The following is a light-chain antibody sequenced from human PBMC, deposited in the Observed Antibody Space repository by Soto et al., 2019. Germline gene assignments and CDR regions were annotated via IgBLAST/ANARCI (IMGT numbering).Light chain of an antibody. CDR1: QSISTW. Sequence: DIQMTQSPSTLSASVGDRVTITCRASQSISTWLAWYQQKPGKAPKLLIYTASNLERGVPSRFSGSGSGTVFTLTISSLQPDDFATYYCQQHNSYPRTFGQGTKVEMK. J-gene: IGKJ1*01. CDR2: TAS. CDR3: QQHNSYPRT. V-gene: IGKV1-5*03.